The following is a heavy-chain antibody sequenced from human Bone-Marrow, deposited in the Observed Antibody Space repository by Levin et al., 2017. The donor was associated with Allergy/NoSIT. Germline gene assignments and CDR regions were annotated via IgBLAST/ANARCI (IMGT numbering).Heavy chain of an antibody. Sequence: SCAASGFIFSAYGMHWIRQGPGKGLEWVAFIYFDGSKTYYADSVEGRFTISRDNSKNTVYLQMDSLSGDDTAMYYCARDRSGNYFYFWGQGTQVTVSS. CDR3: ARDRSGNYFYF. CDR2: IYFDGSKT. V-gene: IGHV3-33*08. D-gene: IGHD2/OR15-2a*01. CDR1: GFIFSAYG. J-gene: IGHJ4*02.